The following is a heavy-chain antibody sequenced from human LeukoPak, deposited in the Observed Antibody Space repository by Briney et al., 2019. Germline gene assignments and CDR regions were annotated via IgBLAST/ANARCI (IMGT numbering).Heavy chain of an antibody. CDR2: ITGGGRNT. CDR3: AKTPGHTSSWQFDY. Sequence: GGSLRLSCAASGFTFGNSAMSWVRQAPGKGLEWVSTITGGGRNTYYADSVKGRFTISRDNSKNTLYLQMNSLRDEDTALYYCAKTPGHTSSWQFDYWGQGTLVTVSS. CDR1: GFTFGNSA. J-gene: IGHJ4*02. V-gene: IGHV3-23*01. D-gene: IGHD6-13*01.